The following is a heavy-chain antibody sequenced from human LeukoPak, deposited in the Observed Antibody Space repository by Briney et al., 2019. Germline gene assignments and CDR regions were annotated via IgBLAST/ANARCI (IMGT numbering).Heavy chain of an antibody. CDR2: IYYSGST. Sequence: SETLSLTCTVSGGSISSSSYYWGWIRQPPGKGLEWIGSIYYSGSTYYNPSLKSRVTISVDTSKNQFPLKLSSVTAADTAVYYCARTRITMVRGVPNWFDPWGQGTLVTVSS. D-gene: IGHD3-10*01. V-gene: IGHV4-39*01. CDR1: GGSISSSSYY. CDR3: ARTRITMVRGVPNWFDP. J-gene: IGHJ5*02.